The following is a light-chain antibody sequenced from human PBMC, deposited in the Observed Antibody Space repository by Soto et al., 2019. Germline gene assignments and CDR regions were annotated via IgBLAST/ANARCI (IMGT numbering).Light chain of an antibody. Sequence: QSALTQPASVSGSPGESITISCTGTRSDVGSYNSIAWYQQHPGKAPRVMIFEVTKRPSGISNRFSGSKSGSTASLTISGLQAEDEADSFCFSYAGDSTWVFGGVTKVTVL. CDR3: FSYAGDSTWV. CDR1: RSDVGSYNS. J-gene: IGLJ3*02. CDR2: EVT. V-gene: IGLV2-23*02.